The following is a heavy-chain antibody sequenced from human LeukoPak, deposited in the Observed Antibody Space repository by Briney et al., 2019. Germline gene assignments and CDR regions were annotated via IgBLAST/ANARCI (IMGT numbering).Heavy chain of an antibody. CDR1: GFSVSGNY. D-gene: IGHD6-19*01. J-gene: IGHJ4*02. Sequence: GESLRLSCAASGFSVSGNYLTWVRQAPGRGLEWVSFINIHDDAFYADSVKGRFTVSRDNSKNTLYLQMNSLRAEDTAVYYCARDGGGSSGWYVFDYWGQGTLVTVSS. V-gene: IGHV3-53*01. CDR2: INIHDDA. CDR3: ARDGGGSSGWYVFDY.